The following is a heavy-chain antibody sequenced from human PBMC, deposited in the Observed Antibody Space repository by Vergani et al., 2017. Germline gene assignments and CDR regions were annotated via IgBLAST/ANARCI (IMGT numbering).Heavy chain of an antibody. D-gene: IGHD6-13*01. CDR3: ATHVGIAAAGTPKWYWFDP. J-gene: IGHJ5*02. CDR2: IYPGDSDT. CDR1: GYSFTSYW. Sequence: EVQLVQSGAEVKKPGESLKISCKGSGYSFTSYWIGWVRQMPGKGLEWMGIIYPGDSDTRYSPSFQGQVTISADKSISTAYLQWSSLKASDTAMYYCATHVGIAAAGTPKWYWFDPWGQGTLVTVSS. V-gene: IGHV5-51*01.